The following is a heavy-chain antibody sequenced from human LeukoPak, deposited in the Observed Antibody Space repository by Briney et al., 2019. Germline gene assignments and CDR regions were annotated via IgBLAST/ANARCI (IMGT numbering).Heavy chain of an antibody. V-gene: IGHV4-61*02. Sequence: SETLSLTRTVPGGSFSSGSYDWSGIRQPAAKGLEWIGRIYTSVCTNYNPSLKSPVTISVGTSTNQSSLKLSSVPAVDTAVYYCARDRYSSGTDFDYWGQGTLVAVSS. CDR3: ARDRYSSGTDFDY. CDR2: IYTSVCT. CDR1: GGSFSSGSYD. D-gene: IGHD5-18*01. J-gene: IGHJ4*01.